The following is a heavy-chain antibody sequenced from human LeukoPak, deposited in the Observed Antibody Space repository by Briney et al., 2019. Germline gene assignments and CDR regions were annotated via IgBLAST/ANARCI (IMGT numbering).Heavy chain of an antibody. Sequence: GGSLRLSCAASGFTFSNYEMNWVRQAPGKGLEWVSYISNTGSNKYYADSVKGRFTISRDNAQNSLYLQMNSLRVEATAVYFCARAWYGSSFDYWGQGTLVTVSS. CDR1: GFTFSNYE. CDR3: ARAWYGSSFDY. CDR2: ISNTGSNK. J-gene: IGHJ4*02. D-gene: IGHD6-13*01. V-gene: IGHV3-48*03.